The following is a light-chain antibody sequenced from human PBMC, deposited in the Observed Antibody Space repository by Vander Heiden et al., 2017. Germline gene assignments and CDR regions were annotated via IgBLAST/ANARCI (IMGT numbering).Light chain of an antibody. CDR3: QQYDNLPIT. CDR2: DAS. V-gene: IGKV1-33*01. Sequence: DIQMTQSPSSLSASVGDRVTITCQASRDTTYHLNWYQHKPGTAPKLLIYDASNLETGVPSRFAGSGSGTDFTFTINSLQPEDIATYYCQQYDNLPITFGQGTRLEIK. CDR1: RDTTYH. J-gene: IGKJ5*01.